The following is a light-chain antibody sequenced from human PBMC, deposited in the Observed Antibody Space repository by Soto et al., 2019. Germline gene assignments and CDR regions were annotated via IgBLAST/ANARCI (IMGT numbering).Light chain of an antibody. CDR1: QSIRNNY. V-gene: IGKV3-20*01. CDR3: QQHNKWPTT. Sequence: EIVLTQSPGTLSLSPGERATLSCRASQSIRNNYLAWYQQKRGQAPRLLMFGASSRATGIPDRFSGSGSGADFTLTISRLEPEDFAVYICQQHNKWPTTFGGGTRVDMK. CDR2: GAS. J-gene: IGKJ4*01.